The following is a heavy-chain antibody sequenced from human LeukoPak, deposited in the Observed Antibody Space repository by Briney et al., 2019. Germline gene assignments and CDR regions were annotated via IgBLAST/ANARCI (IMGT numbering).Heavy chain of an antibody. V-gene: IGHV1-69*05. J-gene: IGHJ4*02. CDR2: IIPVFGTA. D-gene: IGHD2-2*01. CDR1: GATFTTYG. Sequence: ASVKVSCKASGATFTTYGIIWVRQAPGQGLEWMGGIIPVFGTANYAQRFQGRVTITTDESTSTAYMELTSLRSEDTAVYYCARGYCSSTSCFLDYWGQGTLVTVSS. CDR3: ARGYCSSTSCFLDY.